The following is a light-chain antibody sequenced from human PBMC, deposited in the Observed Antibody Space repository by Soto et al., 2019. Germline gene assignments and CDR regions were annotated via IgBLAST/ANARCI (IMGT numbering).Light chain of an antibody. V-gene: IGLV2-14*01. CDR1: SSDVGGYNY. J-gene: IGLJ3*02. CDR3: SSFTSSNTRWV. Sequence: QSALTQPASVSGSPGQSITISCTGTSSDVGGYNYVSWYQQHPGKAPKLMIYEVRNRPSGISNRFSGSKSGNTASLTISGLQAEDEADYYCSSFTSSNTRWVFGGGTKLTVL. CDR2: EVR.